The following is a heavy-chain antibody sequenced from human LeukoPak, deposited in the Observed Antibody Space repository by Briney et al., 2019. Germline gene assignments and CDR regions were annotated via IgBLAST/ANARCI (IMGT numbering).Heavy chain of an antibody. CDR2: IIPIFGTA. Sequence: SVKVSCKASGGTFSSYAISWVRQAPGQGLEWMGGIIPIFGTANYAQKFQGRVTITADESTSTAYMELSSLRSEDTAVYYCARGFLSCSSTSCYSYFQHWGQGTLVTVSS. CDR3: ARGFLSCSSTSCYSYFQH. J-gene: IGHJ1*01. CDR1: GGTFSSYA. D-gene: IGHD2-2*01. V-gene: IGHV1-69*13.